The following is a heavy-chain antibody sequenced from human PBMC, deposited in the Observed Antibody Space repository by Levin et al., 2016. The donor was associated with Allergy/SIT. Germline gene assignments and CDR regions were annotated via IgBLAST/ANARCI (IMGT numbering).Heavy chain of an antibody. Sequence: GESLKISCAASGFTFSSYAMSWVRQAPGKGLEWVSAISGSGGSTYYADSVKGRFTISRDNSKNTLYLQMNSLRAEDTAVYYCAKDRSVVPAAEIDYWGQGTLVTVSS. CDR3: AKDRSVVPAAEIDY. D-gene: IGHD2-2*01. CDR1: GFTFSSYA. CDR2: ISGSGGST. V-gene: IGHV3-23*01. J-gene: IGHJ4*02.